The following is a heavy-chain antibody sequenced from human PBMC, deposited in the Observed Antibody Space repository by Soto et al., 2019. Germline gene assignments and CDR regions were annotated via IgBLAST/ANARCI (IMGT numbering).Heavy chain of an antibody. CDR1: GFTVSNNY. D-gene: IGHD6-13*01. J-gene: IGHJ4*02. Sequence: EVQLVESGGALIQPGGSLTLSCAASGFTVSNNYMNWVRQAPGKGLEWVSVIYSGGSTYYADSVKGRFTISRDNSKNTLYLQMNSLRAEDTAVYYCARGGIAAAYFDYWGQGTLVTVSS. CDR2: IYSGGST. V-gene: IGHV3-53*01. CDR3: ARGGIAAAYFDY.